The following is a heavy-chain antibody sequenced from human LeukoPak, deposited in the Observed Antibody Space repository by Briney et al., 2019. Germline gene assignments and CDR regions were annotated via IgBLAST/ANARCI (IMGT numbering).Heavy chain of an antibody. Sequence: PSETLSLTCTVSGGSISSYYWSWIRQPPGKGLEWIGYIYYSGSTNYNPSLKSRVTISVDTSKNQFSLKLSSVTAADTAVYYCARDLYDFWSGFAYWGQGTLVTVSS. D-gene: IGHD3-3*01. J-gene: IGHJ4*02. CDR3: ARDLYDFWSGFAY. CDR1: GGSISSYY. V-gene: IGHV4-59*01. CDR2: IYYSGST.